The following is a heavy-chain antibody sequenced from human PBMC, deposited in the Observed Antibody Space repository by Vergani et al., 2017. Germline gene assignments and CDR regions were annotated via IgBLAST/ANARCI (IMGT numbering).Heavy chain of an antibody. CDR3: ARHPRKTWDGWLVTDWFDP. Sequence: QVQLQESGPGLVKPSQTLSLTCTVSGGSISSGGYYWSWIRQHPGKGLEWIGYIYYSGSTYYNPSLKSRVTISGDTSKNQFSLKLSSVTAADTAVYYCARHPRKTWDGWLVTDWFDPWGQGTLVTVSS. V-gene: IGHV4-31*03. J-gene: IGHJ5*02. D-gene: IGHD6-19*01. CDR2: IYYSGST. CDR1: GGSISSGGYY.